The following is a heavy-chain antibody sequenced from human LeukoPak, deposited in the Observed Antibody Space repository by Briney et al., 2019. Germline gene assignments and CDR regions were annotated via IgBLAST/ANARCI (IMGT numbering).Heavy chain of an antibody. V-gene: IGHV4-38-2*02. Sequence: SSETLSLTCTVSGVSISSYFWAWLRQPPGQGLEWIGSMYHVGTTYSNPSLKSRVTISVDTSSTQFSLKLSSVTAADTAVYYSARFSGVVVPAAGDDAFDIWGQGTMVTVSS. CDR1: GVSISSYF. CDR3: ARFSGVVVPAAGDDAFDI. CDR2: MYHVGTT. J-gene: IGHJ3*02. D-gene: IGHD2-2*01.